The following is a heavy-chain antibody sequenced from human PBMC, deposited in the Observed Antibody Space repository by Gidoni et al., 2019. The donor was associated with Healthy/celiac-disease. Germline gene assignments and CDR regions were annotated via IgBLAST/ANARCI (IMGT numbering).Heavy chain of an antibody. CDR1: AFTVSSYS. J-gene: IGHJ4*02. CDR3: ARFREGSREMADY. Sequence: ELQLVESGGGLVKPGGSLSLGCSAFAFTVSSYSMNWVRQAPGKGLEWVSSISSSSSYIYYADSVKGRFTISRDNAKNSLYLQMNSLRAEDTAVYYCARFREGSREMADYWGQGTLVTVSS. V-gene: IGHV3-21*01. CDR2: ISSSSSYI. D-gene: IGHD1-26*01.